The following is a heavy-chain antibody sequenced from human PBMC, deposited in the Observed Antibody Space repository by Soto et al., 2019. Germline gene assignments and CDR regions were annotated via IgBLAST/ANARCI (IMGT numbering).Heavy chain of an antibody. CDR1: GGTFSSYT. CDR3: ASFPALSGDAFDI. J-gene: IGHJ3*02. CDR2: IIPILGIA. V-gene: IGHV1-69*02. Sequence: QVQLVQSGAEVKKPGSSVKVSCKASGGTFSSYTISWVRQAPGQGLEWMGRIIPILGIANYAQKFQGRVTITADKSTSTAYMELSSLRSEDTAVYYCASFPALSGDAFDIWGQGTMVTVSS.